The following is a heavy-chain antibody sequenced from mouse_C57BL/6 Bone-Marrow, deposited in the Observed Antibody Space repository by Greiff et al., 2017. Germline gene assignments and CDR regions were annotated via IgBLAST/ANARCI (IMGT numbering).Heavy chain of an antibody. J-gene: IGHJ1*03. CDR3: ARPYYSNYWYFDV. V-gene: IGHV1-55*01. CDR1: GYTFTSYW. Sequence: VQLQQSGAELVKPGASVKMSCKASGYTFTSYWITWVKQRPGQGLEWIGDIYPGSGSTNYNEKFKSKATLTVDTSSSTAYMQLSSLTSEDPAVYYCARPYYSNYWYFDVWGTGTTVTVSS. CDR2: IYPGSGST. D-gene: IGHD2-5*01.